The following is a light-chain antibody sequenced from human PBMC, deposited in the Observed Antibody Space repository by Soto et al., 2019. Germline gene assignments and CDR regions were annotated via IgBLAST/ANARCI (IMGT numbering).Light chain of an antibody. CDR2: DVS. J-gene: IGLJ2*01. Sequence: QSALTQPASVSGSPGQSITISCTGTSSDVGGYNYVSWYQQHPGKAPKLMIYDVSNRPSGVSNRFSGSKSRNTASLTISGLQAEDEADYYCSSYTSSSTQVVFGGGTKLTVL. CDR1: SSDVGGYNY. V-gene: IGLV2-14*01. CDR3: SSYTSSSTQVV.